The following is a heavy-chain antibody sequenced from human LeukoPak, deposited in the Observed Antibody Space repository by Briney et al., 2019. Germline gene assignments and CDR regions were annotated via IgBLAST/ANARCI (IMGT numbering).Heavy chain of an antibody. J-gene: IGHJ6*02. D-gene: IGHD3-3*01. CDR3: ARGEWLLTGYYGMDV. V-gene: IGHV4-4*07. CDR1: GGSISSYY. Sequence: PSETLSLTCTVSGGSISSYYWSWIRQPAGKGLEWIGRIYTSGSTNYNPSLKSRVTMSVDTSKNQFSLKLSSVTAADTAVHYCARGEWLLTGYYGMDVWGQGTTVTVSS. CDR2: IYTSGST.